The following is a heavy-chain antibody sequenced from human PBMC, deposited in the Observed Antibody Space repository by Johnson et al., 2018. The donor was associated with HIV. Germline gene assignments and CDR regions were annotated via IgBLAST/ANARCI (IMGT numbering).Heavy chain of an antibody. CDR1: GFTFSNAW. V-gene: IGHV3-15*01. J-gene: IGHJ3*01. Sequence: VQLVESGGGLVKPGGSLRLSCAASGFTFSNAWMSWVRQAPGKGLEWVGRIKSKTDGGTTDYAAPVNGRFTISRADSENKLYLQMKSLKTEDTAVYYCTTDANWNYGQGAFDVWGQGTTVTVSS. D-gene: IGHD1-7*01. CDR2: IKSKTDGGTT. CDR3: TTDANWNYGQGAFDV.